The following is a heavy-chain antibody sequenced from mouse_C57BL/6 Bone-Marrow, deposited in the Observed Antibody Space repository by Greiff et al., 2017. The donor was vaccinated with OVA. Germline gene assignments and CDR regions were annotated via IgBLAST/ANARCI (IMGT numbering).Heavy chain of an antibody. CDR2: ISSGGSYT. V-gene: IGHV5-6*01. D-gene: IGHD2-2*01. CDR3: ARQDYGYEMDY. J-gene: IGHJ4*01. CDR1: GFTFSSYG. Sequence: EVKLVESGGDLVKPGGSLKLSCAASGFTFSSYGMSWVRQTPDKRLEWVATISSGGSYTYYPDSVKGRFTISRDNAKNTLYLQMSRLKSEDTAMYYCARQDYGYEMDYWGQGTSVTVSS.